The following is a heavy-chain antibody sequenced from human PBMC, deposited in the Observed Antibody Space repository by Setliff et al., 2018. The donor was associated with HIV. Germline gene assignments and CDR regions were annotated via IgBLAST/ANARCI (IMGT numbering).Heavy chain of an antibody. V-gene: IGHV5-51*01. CDR1: GYTFTNYW. CDR2: IYPGDSVT. J-gene: IGHJ4*02. D-gene: IGHD2-21*02. Sequence: PGASLTISCKASGYTFTNYWIGWVRQMPGKGLEWIGVIYPGDSVTRYGPSFEGQVSISADRSTTTAYLQWSSLKASDTAIYYCIRRRRAPGTADLEAYWGQGTLVTVSS. CDR3: IRRRRAPGTADLEAY.